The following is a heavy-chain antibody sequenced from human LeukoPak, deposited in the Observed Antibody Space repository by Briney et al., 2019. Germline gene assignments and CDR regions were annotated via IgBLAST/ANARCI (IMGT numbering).Heavy chain of an antibody. CDR1: GGSISTHY. J-gene: IGHJ3*02. CDR3: ARDPTTVTKGLDI. V-gene: IGHV4-59*11. Sequence: SETLSLTCTVSGGSISTHYWSWIRQPPGKGLEWIGYISYIGSTKYNPSIKSRVTISVDTSKNQFSLKLSSVTAADAAVYFCARDPTTVTKGLDIWGQGTMVTVSS. D-gene: IGHD4-17*01. CDR2: ISYIGST.